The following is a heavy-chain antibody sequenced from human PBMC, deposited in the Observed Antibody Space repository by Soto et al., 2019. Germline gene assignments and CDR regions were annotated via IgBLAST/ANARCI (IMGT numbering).Heavy chain of an antibody. D-gene: IGHD6-6*01. J-gene: IGHJ3*02. CDR3: ARDGEQLLYDAFDI. CDR1: GFTFSSYS. Sequence: GGSLRLSCAASGFTFSSYSMNWVRQAPGKGLEWVSSISSSSSYIYYADSVKGRFTISRDNAKNSRYLQMNSLRAEDTAVYYCARDGEQLLYDAFDIWGQGTMVTVSS. V-gene: IGHV3-21*01. CDR2: ISSSSSYI.